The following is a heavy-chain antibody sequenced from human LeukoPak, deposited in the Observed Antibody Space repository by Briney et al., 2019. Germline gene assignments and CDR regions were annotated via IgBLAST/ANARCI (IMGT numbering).Heavy chain of an antibody. V-gene: IGHV3-74*01. CDR2: INSDGSST. Sequence: GGSLRLSCAASGFTFSSYWMHWGRQAPGKGLVWVSRINSDGSSTSYADSVKGRFTISRDNAKNTLYLQMNSLRAEDTAVYYCANGEHIVVVTDAFDIWGQGTMVTVSS. CDR3: ANGEHIVVVTDAFDI. J-gene: IGHJ3*02. D-gene: IGHD2-21*02. CDR1: GFTFSSYW.